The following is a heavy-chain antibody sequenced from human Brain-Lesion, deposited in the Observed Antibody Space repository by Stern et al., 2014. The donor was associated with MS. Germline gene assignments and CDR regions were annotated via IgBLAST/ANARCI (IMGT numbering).Heavy chain of an antibody. CDR1: GGTFGTYP. CDR3: AKDGPALVTNWFDP. D-gene: IGHD5-18*01. J-gene: IGHJ5*02. Sequence: QVQLVQSGPEVKKPGASVQVSCKASGGTFGTYPITWVRQTPGQGLEGMGRIIPIFGSPNYAQKFQGRVTITADRSTTTVYMKLSSLKSDDAAVYYCAKDGPALVTNWFDPWGRGTLVTVSS. V-gene: IGHV1-69*06. CDR2: IIPIFGSP.